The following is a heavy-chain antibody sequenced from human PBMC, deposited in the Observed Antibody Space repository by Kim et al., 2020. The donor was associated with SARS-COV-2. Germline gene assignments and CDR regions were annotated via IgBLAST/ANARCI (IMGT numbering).Heavy chain of an antibody. J-gene: IGHJ4*02. D-gene: IGHD2-8*01. V-gene: IGHV3-73*01. Sequence: GGSLRLSCAASGFTFSGSGIHWVRQASGRGLEWIGRIRSKAHSYATTYAASVTGRLIISRDDSKNMAYLQMNSLKIEDTAVYYCRATPPGFCANGVCSDYWGQGTLVTVSS. CDR2: IRSKAHSYAT. CDR1: GFTFSGSG. CDR3: RATPPGFCANGVCSDY.